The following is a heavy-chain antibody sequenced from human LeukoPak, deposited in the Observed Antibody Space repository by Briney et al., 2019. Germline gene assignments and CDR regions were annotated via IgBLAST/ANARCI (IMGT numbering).Heavy chain of an antibody. CDR1: VYTFTSYY. Sequence: GASVTVSCKSSVYTFTSYYMYWVRQAPGQGREWVAVINPSGGSTNYAQKFQGRVTMTRDMSTSTVYLEVNSLRSEDTAVYYCARAGMTSNYYYYYYMDVWGKGTTVTVSS. CDR2: INPSGGST. V-gene: IGHV1-46*01. CDR3: ARAGMTSNYYYYYYMDV. D-gene: IGHD1-20*01. J-gene: IGHJ6*03.